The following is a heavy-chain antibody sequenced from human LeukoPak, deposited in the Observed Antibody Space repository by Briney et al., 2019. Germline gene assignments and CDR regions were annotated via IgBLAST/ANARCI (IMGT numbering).Heavy chain of an antibody. CDR3: ARGGLRFLEWLVDWFDP. D-gene: IGHD3-3*01. J-gene: IGHJ5*02. CDR1: GYTFTSYD. Sequence: ASVTVSCKASGYTFTSYDINWVRQATGQGLEWMGWMNPNSGNTGYAQKFQGRVTMTRNTSISTAYMELSSLRSEDTAVYYCARGGLRFLEWLVDWFDPWGQGTLVTVSS. CDR2: MNPNSGNT. V-gene: IGHV1-8*01.